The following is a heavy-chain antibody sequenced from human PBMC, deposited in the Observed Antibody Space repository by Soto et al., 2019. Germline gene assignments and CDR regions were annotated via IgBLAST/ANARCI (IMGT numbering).Heavy chain of an antibody. CDR2: IYYSGST. CDR3: ARDGPPGWFDP. J-gene: IGHJ5*02. V-gene: IGHV4-30-4*01. D-gene: IGHD3-10*01. Sequence: SETLSLTCTVSGGSISSGDYYWSWIRHPPGKGLGWIGYIYYSGSTYYNPSLKSRVTISVDTSKNQFSLKLSSVTAAATAVYYCARDGPPGWFDPWGQGTRVTVAS. CDR1: GGSISSGDYY.